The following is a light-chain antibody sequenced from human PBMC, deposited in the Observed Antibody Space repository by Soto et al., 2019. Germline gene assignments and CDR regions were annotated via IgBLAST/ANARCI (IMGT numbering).Light chain of an antibody. CDR3: QHCNSYSEA. V-gene: IGKV1D-8*03. J-gene: IGKJ1*01. Sequence: VIWMTQSPSLLSASTGDRVTISCRMSQGISSYLAWYQKKPGKDPKILIYKASTLKSGVPSRFSGSGSGTEFNLTISRLQPDDFATYDCQHCNSYSEAFGQGTKVDIK. CDR2: KAS. CDR1: QGISSY.